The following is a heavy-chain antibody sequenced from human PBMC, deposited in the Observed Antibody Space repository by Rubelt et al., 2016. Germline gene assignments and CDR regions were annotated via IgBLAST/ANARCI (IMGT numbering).Heavy chain of an antibody. CDR3: ATGTTVTTGLAY. D-gene: IGHD4-17*01. J-gene: IGHJ4*02. V-gene: IGHV4-39*01. CDR1: GASISSRSYN. CDR2: IYYSGTT. Sequence: QLQLQESGPGLVKPSETLSLTCTVSGASISSRSYNWGWVRQPPGKGLEWIANIYYSGTTYYNPSLTSRVTISGDTSKRQFSLRLSAVTAADTAVYYCATGTTVTTGLAYWGQGTLVTVSS.